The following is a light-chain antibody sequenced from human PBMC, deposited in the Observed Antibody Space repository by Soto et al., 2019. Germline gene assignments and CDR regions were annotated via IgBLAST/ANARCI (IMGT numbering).Light chain of an antibody. J-gene: IGKJ1*01. CDR2: GAS. CDR3: QQYVSSPTT. V-gene: IGKV3-20*01. CDR1: QTIISNH. Sequence: EIVLTQSPGTLSLSPGERATLSCRASQTIISNHLAWYQQKPGQPPRLLIYGASRRATGIPDRVSGSGSGTDFTLTISRLEPEDFAGYYCQQYVSSPTTFGQGTKVDIK.